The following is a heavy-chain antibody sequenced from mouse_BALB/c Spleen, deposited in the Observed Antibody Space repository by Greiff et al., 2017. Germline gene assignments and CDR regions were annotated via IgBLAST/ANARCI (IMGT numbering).Heavy chain of an antibody. CDR3: ARKGRNTLYFDY. D-gene: IGHD5-2*01. V-gene: IGHV5-9-4*01. Sequence: EVKLMESGGGLVKPGGSLKLSCAASGFTFSSYAMSWVRQSPEKRLEWVAEISSGGSYTYYPDTVTGRFTISRDNAKNTLYLEMSSLRSEDTAMYYCARKGRNTLYFDYWGQGTTLTVSS. CDR1: GFTFSSYA. J-gene: IGHJ2*01. CDR2: ISSGGSYT.